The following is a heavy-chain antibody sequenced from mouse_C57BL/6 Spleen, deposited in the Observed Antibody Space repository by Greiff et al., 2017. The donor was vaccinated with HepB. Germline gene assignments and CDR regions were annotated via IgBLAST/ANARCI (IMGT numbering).Heavy chain of an antibody. CDR1: GYAFSSSW. CDR2: IYPGDGDT. J-gene: IGHJ2*01. Sequence: QLQLQQSGPELVKPGASVKISCKASGYAFSSSWMTWVKQRPGKGLEWIGRIYPGDGDTNYNGKFKGKATLTADKSSSTAYMQLSSLTSEDSAVYFCARVGSSYSFDYWGQGTTLTVSS. V-gene: IGHV1-82*01. D-gene: IGHD1-1*01. CDR3: ARVGSSYSFDY.